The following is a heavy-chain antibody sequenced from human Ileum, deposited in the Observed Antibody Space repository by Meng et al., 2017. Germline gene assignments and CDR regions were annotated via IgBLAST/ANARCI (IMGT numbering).Heavy chain of an antibody. V-gene: IGHV3-74*01. CDR3: SAYGGFHFWPGFG. D-gene: IGHD3/OR15-3a*01. Sequence: GGSLRLSCAASGLTVSGNWMHWIRQAPGKGLVWVSTINSDGSSTYYADSVKGRFTISRDSAKNTLYLQMNSLRAEDTAVYYCSAYGGFHFWPGFGGGQGTLVTVSS. CDR1: GLTVSGNW. J-gene: IGHJ4*02. CDR2: INSDGSST.